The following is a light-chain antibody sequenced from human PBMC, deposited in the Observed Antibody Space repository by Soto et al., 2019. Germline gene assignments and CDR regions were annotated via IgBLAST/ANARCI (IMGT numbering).Light chain of an antibody. CDR1: QSVLYSSNNKNY. J-gene: IGKJ1*01. CDR2: WAS. CDR3: QQYYSTPRT. V-gene: IGKV4-1*01. Sequence: DIVMTQSPDSLVVSLGERATINCKSSQSVLYSSNNKNYLAWYQQKPGQPPKLLIYWASTRESGVPDRFSGSGSGTDFTLTISSLQAEDVAVYYCQQYYSTPRTFGQGTKVDIK.